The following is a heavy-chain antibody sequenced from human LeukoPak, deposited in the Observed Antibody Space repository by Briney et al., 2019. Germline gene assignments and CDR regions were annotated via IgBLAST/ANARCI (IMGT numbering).Heavy chain of an antibody. CDR2: IKQDGSEK. D-gene: IGHD2-2*01. V-gene: IGHV3-7*01. CDR3: ARDDCSSISCYHNWFDP. J-gene: IGHJ5*02. CDR1: GFTFTSYW. Sequence: GGPLRLSCAASGFTFTSYWMSWVPQSPGKGLGWLANIKQDGSEKNYVGSVKGRFTISRDNAKHSMYLQMNSLRAADTAVYYCARDDCSSISCYHNWFDPWGRGTLVTVSS.